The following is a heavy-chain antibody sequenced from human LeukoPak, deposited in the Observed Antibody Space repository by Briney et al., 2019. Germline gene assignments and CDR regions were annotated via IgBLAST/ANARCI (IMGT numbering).Heavy chain of an antibody. V-gene: IGHV1-2*02. CDR1: GYTFTGYY. Sequence: ASVKVSCKASGYTFTGYYMHWVRQAPGQGLEWMGWINPNSGGTNYAQKFQGRVTMTTDTSTSTAYMELRSLRSDDTAVYYCAREAPYDYYYYYMDVWGKGTTVTVSS. CDR3: AREAPYDYYYYYMDV. D-gene: IGHD4-17*01. J-gene: IGHJ6*03. CDR2: INPNSGGT.